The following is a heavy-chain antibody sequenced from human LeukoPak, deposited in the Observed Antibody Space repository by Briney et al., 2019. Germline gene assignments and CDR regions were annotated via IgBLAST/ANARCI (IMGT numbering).Heavy chain of an antibody. J-gene: IGHJ4*02. D-gene: IGHD3-22*01. Sequence: QTGGSLRLSCAASGFTFTRAWLTWIRQAPGKGLEWVANINEDGSRKYYIDSVKGRFTIPRDNAKNSLHLQMNSLRAEDTAVYYCAKDRSRAPGPHPPYDSSGYPLDYWGQGTLVTVSS. CDR3: AKDRSRAPGPHPPYDSSGYPLDY. V-gene: IGHV3-7*03. CDR1: GFTFTRAW. CDR2: INEDGSRK.